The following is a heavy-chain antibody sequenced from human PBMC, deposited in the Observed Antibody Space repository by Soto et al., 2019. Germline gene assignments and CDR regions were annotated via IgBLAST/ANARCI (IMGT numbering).Heavy chain of an antibody. V-gene: IGHV3-33*06. CDR3: AKDLSSSLDAFDI. Sequence: GSLRLSCAASGFTFSRYGMHWVRQAPGKGLEWVAVVYYDGSDKYYADSVKGRYTISRDNSKNTLDLQMNSLRAEDTAVYYCAKDLSSSLDAFDIWGQGTMVTVSS. J-gene: IGHJ3*02. CDR2: VYYDGSDK. D-gene: IGHD6-13*01. CDR1: GFTFSRYG.